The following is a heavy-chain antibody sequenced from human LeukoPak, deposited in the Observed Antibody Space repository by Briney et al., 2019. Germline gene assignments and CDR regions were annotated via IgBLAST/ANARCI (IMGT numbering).Heavy chain of an antibody. CDR1: GYTFTSYY. CDR2: INPSGGST. Sequence: ASVKVSCKASGYTFTSYYMHWVRQAPGQGLEWMGIINPSGGSTSYAQKFQGRVTMTRDTSTSTVYMDLSSLRSEDTAIYYCARNLDSSMVPYYFDYWGQGTLATVSS. J-gene: IGHJ4*02. CDR3: ARNLDSSMVPYYFDY. V-gene: IGHV1-46*01. D-gene: IGHD5-18*01.